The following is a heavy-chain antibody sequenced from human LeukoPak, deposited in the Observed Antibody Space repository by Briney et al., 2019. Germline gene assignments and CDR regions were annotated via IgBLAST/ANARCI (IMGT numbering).Heavy chain of an antibody. J-gene: IGHJ4*02. CDR2: ISSSGNTI. CDR1: GFTFSIYE. Sequence: GGSLRLSCAASGFTFSIYEMNWVRQAPGKGLEWVSVISSSGNTIYYADSVKVRFTVSRDNAKTSLYLQINSLRGEDTAVYYCARDLRYYDFWSGFSNWGQGTLVTVSS. CDR3: ARDLRYYDFWSGFSN. V-gene: IGHV3-48*03. D-gene: IGHD3-3*01.